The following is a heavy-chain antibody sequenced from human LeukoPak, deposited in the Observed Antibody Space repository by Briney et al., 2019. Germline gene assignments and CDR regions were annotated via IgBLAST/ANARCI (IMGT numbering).Heavy chain of an antibody. D-gene: IGHD1-26*01. J-gene: IGHJ4*02. CDR3: ARDRLGATFGFDY. Sequence: PSETLSLTCTVSGGSISSGSYYWSWIRQPAGKGLEWIGRIYTSGSTNYNPSLKSRVTISVETSKNQYSLKLSSVTAADTAVYYCARDRLGATFGFDYWGQGTLVTVSS. V-gene: IGHV4-61*02. CDR2: IYTSGST. CDR1: GGSISSGSYY.